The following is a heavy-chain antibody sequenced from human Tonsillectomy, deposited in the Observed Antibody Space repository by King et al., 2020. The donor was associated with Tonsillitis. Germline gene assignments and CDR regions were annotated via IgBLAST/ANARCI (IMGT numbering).Heavy chain of an antibody. CDR1: GGSISSYY. CDR3: ARTKRGSYLGDFDY. Sequence: QLQESGPGLVKPSETLSLTCTVSGGSISSYYWSWIRQPPGKGLEWIGYIYYSGSTNYNPSLKSRVTLSVDTSKNQFSLKLSSVTAADTAVYYCARTKRGSYLGDFDYWGQGTLVTVSS. CDR2: IYYSGST. D-gene: IGHD1-26*01. J-gene: IGHJ4*02. V-gene: IGHV4-59*01.